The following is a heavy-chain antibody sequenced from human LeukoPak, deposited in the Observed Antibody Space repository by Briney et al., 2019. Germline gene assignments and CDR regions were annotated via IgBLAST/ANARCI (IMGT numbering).Heavy chain of an antibody. CDR3: ARDLAYSHIPEKPFDH. CDR2: VSAYNGNT. CDR1: GYTFTSYG. D-gene: IGHD5-18*01. J-gene: IGHJ4*02. V-gene: IGHV1-18*01. Sequence: GASVKVSCSASGYTFTSYGISWVRQAPGQGLEWMGWVSAYNGNTKYAQNLQGRVTMTRDTSTNTAYMELRSLRSDDTAVYYCARDLAYSHIPEKPFDHWGQGTLVTVSS.